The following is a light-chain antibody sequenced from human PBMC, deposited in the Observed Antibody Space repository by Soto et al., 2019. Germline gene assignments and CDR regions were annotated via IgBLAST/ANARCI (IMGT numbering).Light chain of an antibody. CDR1: EDISTW. CDR3: QQRSNWPPIT. CDR2: AAS. J-gene: IGKJ5*01. V-gene: IGKV1-12*01. Sequence: DIQMTQSPSSVSASVGDRVTITCRSSEDISTWLAWYQQKPGKAPKLLIYAASSLQSGVPSRFSGSGSGTDFTLTISSLEPEDFAVYYCQQRSNWPPITFGQGTRLE.